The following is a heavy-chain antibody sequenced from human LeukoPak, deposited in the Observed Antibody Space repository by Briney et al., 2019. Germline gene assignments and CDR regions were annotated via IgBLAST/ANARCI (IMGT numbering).Heavy chain of an antibody. D-gene: IGHD3-22*01. V-gene: IGHV1-69*05. Sequence: ASVKVSCKASGGTFSSYAISWVRQAPGQGLEWMGGIIPIFGTANYAQKFQGRVTITTDESTSTAYMELSSLRSEDTAVYYCAMYYYDSSGYYYVSLDYWGQGTLVTVSS. CDR2: IIPIFGTA. CDR1: GGTFSSYA. CDR3: AMYYYDSSGYYYVSLDY. J-gene: IGHJ4*02.